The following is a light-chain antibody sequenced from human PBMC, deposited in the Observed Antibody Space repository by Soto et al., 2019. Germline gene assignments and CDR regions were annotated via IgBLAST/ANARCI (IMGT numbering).Light chain of an antibody. J-gene: IGKJ1*01. CDR1: QGVSSSY. V-gene: IGKV3-20*01. CDR3: QKYGNFWT. Sequence: IVLTQSPARRAFSPGDRAALSCLSSQGVSSSYLAWYQQKPGQAPRLLIYDASSRATGIPDRFSGSGSGTDFSLTIRRPQPHDFAVYYCQKYGNFWTFGQGTKVDI. CDR2: DAS.